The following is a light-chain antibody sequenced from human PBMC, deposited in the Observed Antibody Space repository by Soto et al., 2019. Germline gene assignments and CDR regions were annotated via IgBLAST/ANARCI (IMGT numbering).Light chain of an antibody. CDR2: AAS. J-gene: IGKJ4*01. V-gene: IGKV3-15*01. CDR3: QHYNDWPQLT. CDR1: QSISSN. Sequence: EVVMTQSPATLSVSPGEGVTLSCRASQSISSNLAWYQQRPGQAPRLLMYAASSRATGIPVRFTGSGSGIEFTLTISSLQSEDFAIYYCQHYNDWPQLTFGGGTKVEIK.